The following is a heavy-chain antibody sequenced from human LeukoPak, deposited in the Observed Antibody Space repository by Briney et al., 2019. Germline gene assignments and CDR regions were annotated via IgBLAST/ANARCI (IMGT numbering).Heavy chain of an antibody. Sequence: GGSLRLSCAASGFTFRDYYMSWIRQAPGKGLEWVSYISPSGGSMKYADSVKGRFTISRDNTRNSLYLQMNSLRAEDTAVYYCAKCILTGYYKGYMDVWGKGTTVTISS. CDR3: AKCILTGYYKGYMDV. V-gene: IGHV3-11*01. CDR2: ISPSGGSM. CDR1: GFTFRDYY. D-gene: IGHD3-9*01. J-gene: IGHJ6*03.